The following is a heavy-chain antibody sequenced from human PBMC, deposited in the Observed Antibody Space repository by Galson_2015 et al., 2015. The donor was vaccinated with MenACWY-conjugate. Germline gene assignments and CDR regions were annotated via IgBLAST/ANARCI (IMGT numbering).Heavy chain of an antibody. V-gene: IGHV3-21*01. CDR1: GFTVSNYR. Sequence: SLRLSCAASGFTVSNYRMSWVRQAPGKGLEWVSSISSSTSYIYYADSVKGRFTISRDNAKNSLYLQMNSLRAEDTAVYYCARGSYCSGGSCYPNYYGMDVWGQGTTVTVSS. D-gene: IGHD2-15*01. CDR3: ARGSYCSGGSCYPNYYGMDV. CDR2: ISSSTSYI. J-gene: IGHJ6*02.